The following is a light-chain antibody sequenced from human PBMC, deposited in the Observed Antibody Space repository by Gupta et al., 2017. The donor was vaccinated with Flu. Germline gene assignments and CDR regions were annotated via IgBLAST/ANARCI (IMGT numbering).Light chain of an antibody. V-gene: IGLV1-51*02. CDR3: GTWDSSLSAGV. CDR1: NSNTGNDY. Sequence: KVTIACSGSNSNTGNDYVSWYQQLPGTAPKLLIYEKNKRPSGIPDRFSGSKSGTSATLGITGLQAGDQADYYCGTWDSSLSAGVFGGGTKLTVL. CDR2: EKN. J-gene: IGLJ2*01.